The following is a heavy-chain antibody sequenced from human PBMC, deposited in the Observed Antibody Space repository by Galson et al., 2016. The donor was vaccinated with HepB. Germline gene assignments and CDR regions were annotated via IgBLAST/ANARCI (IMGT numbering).Heavy chain of an antibody. J-gene: IGHJ6*01. CDR3: AKAVWLGRGMDV. Sequence: CAISGDSVSSNIAAWVWIRQSPSRGLEWLGRTYCRDRWYYDFATSVKSRIIINADISKNQFSLQLTSVTPEDAALYYCAKAVWLGRGMDVWGQGTAVTVSS. CDR1: GDSVSSNIAA. CDR2: TYCRDRWYY. V-gene: IGHV6-1*01. D-gene: IGHD2-21*01.